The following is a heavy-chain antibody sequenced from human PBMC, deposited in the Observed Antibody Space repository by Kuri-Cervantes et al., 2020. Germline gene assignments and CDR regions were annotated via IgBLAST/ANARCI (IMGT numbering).Heavy chain of an antibody. Sequence: ASVKVSCKASGYTFTSYGISWVRQAPGQGLEWMGWISAYNGNTNYAQKLQGRVTMTTDTSTSTAYMELRGLRSDDTAVYYCARIPRFPMIVVVSPFDYWGQGTLVTVSS. CDR3: ARIPRFPMIVVVSPFDY. CDR1: GYTFTSYG. J-gene: IGHJ4*02. D-gene: IGHD3-22*01. CDR2: ISAYNGNT. V-gene: IGHV1-18*01.